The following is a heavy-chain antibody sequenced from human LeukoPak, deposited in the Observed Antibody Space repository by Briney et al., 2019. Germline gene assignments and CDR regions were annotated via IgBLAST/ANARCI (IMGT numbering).Heavy chain of an antibody. V-gene: IGHV4-34*01. Sequence: SETLSLTCAVYGGSFSGYYWSWIRQPPGKGLEGIGEINHSGSTNYNPSLKSRVTTSVDTSKNQFSLKVSSVTAADTAVYSCAKHYMGSSYNRGLDYWGQGTLVTVSS. D-gene: IGHD3-10*01. CDR2: INHSGST. CDR3: AKHYMGSSYNRGLDY. J-gene: IGHJ4*02. CDR1: GGSFSGYY.